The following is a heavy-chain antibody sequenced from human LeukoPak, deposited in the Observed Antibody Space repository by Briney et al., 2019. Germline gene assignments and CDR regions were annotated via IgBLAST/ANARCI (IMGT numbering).Heavy chain of an antibody. CDR2: INPSGGT. CDR1: GGSFSGYY. J-gene: IGHJ6*03. D-gene: IGHD6-19*01. CDR3: AGGGSGWHQYYYYMDV. Sequence: SESLSLTCAVYGGSFSGYYWSWIRQPPGKGLEWIGEINPSGGTTYNPSLKSGVTIPVDTPKNQSSLKLTSVTVAAPPVFYCAGGGSGWHQYYYYMDVWGKGTTVTVSS. V-gene: IGHV4-34*01.